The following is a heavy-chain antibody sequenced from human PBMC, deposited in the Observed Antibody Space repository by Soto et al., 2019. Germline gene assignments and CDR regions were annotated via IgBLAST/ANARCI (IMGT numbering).Heavy chain of an antibody. J-gene: IGHJ4*02. CDR2: INAGNGNT. CDR3: TREGQFYDSSGFYYPFDS. Sequence: GASVKVSCKASGYTFTSFAIFSVRQAPGQRXEWMGWINAGNGNTKYSQKFQDRVTISRDTSASTVYMELRSLRSEDTAVYYCTREGQFYDSSGFYYPFDSWGQGTRVTVSS. D-gene: IGHD3-22*01. CDR1: GYTFTSFA. V-gene: IGHV1-3*01.